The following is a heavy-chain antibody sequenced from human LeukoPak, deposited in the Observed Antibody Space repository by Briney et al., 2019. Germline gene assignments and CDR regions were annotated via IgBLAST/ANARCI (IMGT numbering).Heavy chain of an antibody. Sequence: PSETLSLTCTVSGYSISSGYYWGWIRQPPGKGLEWIGTIYHSGSTYYNPSLKSRLTISVDTSKNQFSLKLSSVTAADTAVYYCARGRFSGIVVVVAATIFDYWGQGTLVTVSS. J-gene: IGHJ4*02. D-gene: IGHD2-15*01. CDR3: ARGRFSGIVVVVAATIFDY. V-gene: IGHV4-38-2*02. CDR1: GYSISSGYY. CDR2: IYHSGST.